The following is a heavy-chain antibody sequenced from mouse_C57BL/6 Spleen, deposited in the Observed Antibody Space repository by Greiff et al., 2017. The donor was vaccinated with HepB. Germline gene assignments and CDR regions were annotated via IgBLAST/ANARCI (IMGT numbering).Heavy chain of an antibody. Sequence: QVQLKESGPELVKPGASVKISCKASGYAFSSSWMNWVKQRPGKGLEWIGRIYPGDGDTNYNGKFKGKATLTADKYSSTAYMKLSSLTSEDSAVDFCARRGSLEFDYWGQGTTLTVSS. J-gene: IGHJ2*01. CDR3: ARRGSLEFDY. CDR2: IYPGDGDT. CDR1: GYAFSSSW. V-gene: IGHV1-82*01.